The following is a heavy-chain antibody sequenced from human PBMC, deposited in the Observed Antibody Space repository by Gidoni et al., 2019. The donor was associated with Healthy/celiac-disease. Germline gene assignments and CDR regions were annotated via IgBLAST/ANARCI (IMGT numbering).Heavy chain of an antibody. V-gene: IGHV1-2*07. CDR1: GYTLTGYY. D-gene: IGHD6-13*01. CDR2: INPNSGGT. J-gene: IGHJ5*02. Sequence: QVQLVQSGAEVKKPGASVKVSCKASGYTLTGYYMHWVRQAPGQGLEWMGWINPNSGGTNYAHKFQGRVTMTRDTSISTAYMELSRLRSDDTAVYYCARARSSSWYELVQGHNWFDPWGQGTLVTVSS. CDR3: ARARSSSWYELVQGHNWFDP.